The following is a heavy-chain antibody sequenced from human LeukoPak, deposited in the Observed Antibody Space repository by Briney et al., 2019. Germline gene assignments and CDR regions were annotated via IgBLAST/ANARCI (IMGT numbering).Heavy chain of an antibody. CDR2: IYSGGKT. Sequence: PGGSLRLSCAASGFTVSSNYMSWVRQAPGKGLEWVSIIYSGGKTYYADSVKDRFTISRDNSKNTLYLQMNSLRAEDTAVYYCASSGWWGYFDYWGQGTLVTVSS. CDR3: ASSGWWGYFDY. CDR1: GFTVSSNY. V-gene: IGHV3-66*01. D-gene: IGHD6-19*01. J-gene: IGHJ4*02.